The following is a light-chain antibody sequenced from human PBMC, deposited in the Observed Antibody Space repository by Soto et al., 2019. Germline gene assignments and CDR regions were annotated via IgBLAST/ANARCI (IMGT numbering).Light chain of an antibody. CDR1: LSLSSRY. V-gene: IGKV3-20*01. CDR2: GAS. J-gene: IGKJ1*01. Sequence: EIVLTQSPDTLSVSPGERDTLSCRSSLSLSSRYIAWYKQTPGQAPRLIIYGASSRATGIPDRFSGSGSGTEFTLTITRLEPEDFAVYHCQQYGNSPWTFGQGTKVDIK. CDR3: QQYGNSPWT.